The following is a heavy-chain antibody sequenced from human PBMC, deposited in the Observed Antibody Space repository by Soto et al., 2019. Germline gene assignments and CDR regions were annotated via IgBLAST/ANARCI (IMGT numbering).Heavy chain of an antibody. Sequence: ASVKVSCKASGYTFTGYYMYWVRQAPGQGLEWMGWINPNSGGTNYAQKFQGWVTMTRDTSISTAYMELSRLRSDDTAVYYCARGRGNSSSWYYFDYWGQGTLVTVSS. V-gene: IGHV1-2*04. CDR1: GYTFTGYY. D-gene: IGHD6-13*01. CDR3: ARGRGNSSSWYYFDY. J-gene: IGHJ4*02. CDR2: INPNSGGT.